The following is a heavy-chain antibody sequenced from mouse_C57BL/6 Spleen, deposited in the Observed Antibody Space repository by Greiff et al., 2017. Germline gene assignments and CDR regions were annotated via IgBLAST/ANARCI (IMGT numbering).Heavy chain of an antibody. CDR2: IYPGDGDT. J-gene: IGHJ2*01. V-gene: IGHV1-80*01. CDR3: ARLWLRQERSDY. D-gene: IGHD2-2*01. CDR1: GYAFSSYW. Sequence: QVQLQQSGAELVKPGASVKISCKASGYAFSSYWMNWVKQRPGKGLEWIGQIYPGDGDTNYNGKFKGKATLTADKSSSTAYMQLRSLTSEDSAVYFCARLWLRQERSDYWGQGTTLTVSS.